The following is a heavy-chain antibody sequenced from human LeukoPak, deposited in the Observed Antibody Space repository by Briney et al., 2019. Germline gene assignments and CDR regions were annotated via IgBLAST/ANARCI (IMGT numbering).Heavy chain of an antibody. CDR3: ARLPPDWGEQPWFDP. J-gene: IGHJ5*02. D-gene: IGHD3-16*01. CDR1: GFTFSSYG. Sequence: GGTLRLSCAASGFTFSSYGMSWVRQAPGKGLEWVSYISSSGSTIYYADSVKGRFTISRDNAKNSLYLQMNSLRAEDTAVYYCARLPPDWGEQPWFDPWGQGTLVTVSS. CDR2: ISSSGSTI. V-gene: IGHV3-48*04.